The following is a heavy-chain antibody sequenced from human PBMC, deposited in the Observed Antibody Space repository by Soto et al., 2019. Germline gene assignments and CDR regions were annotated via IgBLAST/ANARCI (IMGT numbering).Heavy chain of an antibody. CDR3: ARERVTTFYYGMDV. J-gene: IGHJ6*02. V-gene: IGHV3-21*01. CDR2: ISSSSSYI. Sequence: GGSLRLSCAASGFTFSSYSMNWVRQAPGKGLEWVSSISSSSSYIYYADSVKGRFTISRDNAKNSLYLQINSLRAEDTAVYYCARERVTTFYYGMDVWGQGTTVTVSS. D-gene: IGHD4-17*01. CDR1: GFTFSSYS.